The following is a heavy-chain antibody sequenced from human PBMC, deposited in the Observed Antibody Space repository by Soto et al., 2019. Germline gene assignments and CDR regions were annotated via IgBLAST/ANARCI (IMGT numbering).Heavy chain of an antibody. Sequence: QVQLVQSRAEVKKPGASVKVSCKASGYTFTGDYMHWVRQAPGQGLEWMGWINPNSGGTNYAQKFQGRVTMTRDTSISTAYMELSRLRSDDTAVYYCARVPFPSIAGAEIDYWGQGTLVTVSS. J-gene: IGHJ4*02. D-gene: IGHD1-26*01. CDR3: ARVPFPSIAGAEIDY. CDR1: GYTFTGDY. CDR2: INPNSGGT. V-gene: IGHV1-2*02.